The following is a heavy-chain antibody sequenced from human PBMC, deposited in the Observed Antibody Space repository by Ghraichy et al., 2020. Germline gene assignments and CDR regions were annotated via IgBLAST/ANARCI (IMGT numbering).Heavy chain of an antibody. D-gene: IGHD4-17*01. CDR3: ARDTYGDYALDY. CDR1: GFTFSSYS. J-gene: IGHJ4*02. CDR2: ISSSFSTI. Sequence: LSLTCAASGFTFSSYSMNWVRQAPGKGLEWVSYISSSFSTIYYADSVKGRFTISRDNAKNSLYLQMNSLRAEDTAVYYCARDTYGDYALDYWGQGTLVTVSS. V-gene: IGHV3-48*01.